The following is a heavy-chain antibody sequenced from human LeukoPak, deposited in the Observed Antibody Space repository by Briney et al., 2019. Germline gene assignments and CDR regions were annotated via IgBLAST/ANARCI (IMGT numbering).Heavy chain of an antibody. D-gene: IGHD2-15*01. CDR2: ISYDGSNK. V-gene: IGHV3-30*18. CDR1: GFTFSSYG. CDR3: VKDRGYCSGGSCYSFYFDY. Sequence: GRSLRLSCAASGFTFSSYGMHWVRQAPGKGLEWVAVISYDGSNKYYADSAKGRFTISRDNSKNTLYLQMNSLRAEDTAVYYCVKDRGYCSGGSCYSFYFDYWGQGTLVTVSS. J-gene: IGHJ4*02.